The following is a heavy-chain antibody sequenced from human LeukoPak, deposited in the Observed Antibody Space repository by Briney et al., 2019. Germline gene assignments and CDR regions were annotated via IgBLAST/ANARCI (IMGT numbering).Heavy chain of an antibody. CDR1: GASVSSGNYY. D-gene: IGHD2-2*01. CDR2: IHFRGST. J-gene: IGHJ4*02. V-gene: IGHV4-30-4*08. Sequence: PSQTLSLTCTVSGASVSSGNYYWSWIRQSPGEGLEWIGYIHFRGSTYYNPSFKSRVTISIDTSKDQFSLQLNSVTAADTAVYYCARYYCGGTNCPGVDYWGQGTLVTVSS. CDR3: ARYYCGGTNCPGVDY.